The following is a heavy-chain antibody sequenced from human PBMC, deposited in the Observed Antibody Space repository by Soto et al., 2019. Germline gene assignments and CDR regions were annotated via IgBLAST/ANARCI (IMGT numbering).Heavy chain of an antibody. CDR2: ISGSGTSS. CDR3: AKFPPDGWYGSLDH. D-gene: IGHD6-19*01. V-gene: IGHV3-23*01. J-gene: IGHJ4*02. CDR1: GFTFSIYA. Sequence: EVQLLESGGGLVQPGGSLRLSCAASGFTFSIYAMSWVRQAPGKGLEWVSSISGSGTSSYYADSVTGRFTFSRDNSKTTRNPQMTSLRSDDSGVYFCAKFPPDGWYGSLDHGGQGTLVSGSS.